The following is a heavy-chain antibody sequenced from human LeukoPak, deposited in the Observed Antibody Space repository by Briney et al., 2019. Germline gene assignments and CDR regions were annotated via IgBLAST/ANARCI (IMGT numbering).Heavy chain of an antibody. CDR2: IYYSGNT. Sequence: PSETLSLTCTVSGYSISSGYYWAWIRQPPGKGLEWIGSIYYSGNTYYNPSLKSRVTISLDTSKNQFSLKLSSVTAADTAVYYCARDRDGFSYQRNWFDPWGQGTLVTVSS. V-gene: IGHV4-38-2*02. J-gene: IGHJ5*02. CDR1: GYSISSGYY. D-gene: IGHD2-2*01. CDR3: ARDRDGFSYQRNWFDP.